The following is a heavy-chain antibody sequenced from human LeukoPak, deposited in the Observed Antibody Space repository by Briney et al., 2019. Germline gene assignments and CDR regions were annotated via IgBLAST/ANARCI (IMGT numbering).Heavy chain of an antibody. CDR1: GYTLTSYD. CDR3: ATSRDSSGYYGDY. Sequence: ASVKVSCKASGYTLTSYDINWVRQATGQGLEWMGWMNPNSGNTGYAQKFQGRVTMTRNTSISTAYMELSSLRSEDTAVYYCATSRDSSGYYGDYWGQGTLVTVSS. D-gene: IGHD3-22*01. J-gene: IGHJ4*02. CDR2: MNPNSGNT. V-gene: IGHV1-8*01.